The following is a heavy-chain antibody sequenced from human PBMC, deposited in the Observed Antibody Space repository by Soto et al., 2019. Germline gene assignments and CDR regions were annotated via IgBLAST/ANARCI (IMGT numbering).Heavy chain of an antibody. V-gene: IGHV4-59*01. CDR1: GDSISSYS. J-gene: IGHJ4*02. CDR3: ARDHPHSYGVYYFDY. D-gene: IGHD5-18*01. Sequence: PSETLSLTCTVSGDSISSYSWSWIRQPPGKGLEWIGYIYYSGSTYYNPSLKSRVTISVDTSKNQFSLKVNSVTAADTAVYYCARDHPHSYGVYYFDYWGQGTPVTVSS. CDR2: IYYSGST.